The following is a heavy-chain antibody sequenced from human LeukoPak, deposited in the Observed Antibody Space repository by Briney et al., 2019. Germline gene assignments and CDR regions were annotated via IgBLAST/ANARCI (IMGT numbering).Heavy chain of an antibody. D-gene: IGHD3-22*01. CDR3: ARRYYESSGYYYFDY. V-gene: IGHV4-59*01. J-gene: IGHJ4*02. CDR2: IFHSGST. Sequence: SETLSLTCTVSGDSIRSYYWSWIRQPPGKGLEWIGYIFHSGSTNYNPSLKSRLTMSVDTSKNQFSLKLSSVTAADTAVYYCARRYYESSGYYYFDYWGQGTLVTVSS. CDR1: GDSIRSYY.